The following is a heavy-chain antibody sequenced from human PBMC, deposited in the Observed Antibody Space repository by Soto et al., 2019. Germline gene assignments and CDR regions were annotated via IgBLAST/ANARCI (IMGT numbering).Heavy chain of an antibody. J-gene: IGHJ5*02. V-gene: IGHV1-69*01. CDR3: ARAAGRCSGGSCYSDWFDP. Sequence: QVQLVQSGAEVKKPGSSVKVSCKASGGTFSSYAISWVRQAPGQGLEWMGGIIPIFGTANYAQKFQGRVTITADDTTSTAYMELSSLRSEDTAVYYCARAAGRCSGGSCYSDWFDPLGQGTLVTVSS. CDR1: GGTFSSYA. CDR2: IIPIFGTA. D-gene: IGHD2-15*01.